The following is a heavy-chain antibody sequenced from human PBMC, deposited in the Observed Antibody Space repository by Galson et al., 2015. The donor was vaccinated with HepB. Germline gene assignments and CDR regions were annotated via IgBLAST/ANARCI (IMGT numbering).Heavy chain of an antibody. V-gene: IGHV1-58*01. Sequence: SVKVSCKASGFTFTSSAVQWVRQARGQRLEWIGWIVVGSGNTNYAQKFQERVTITRDMSTSTAYMELSSLRSEDTAVYYCARYYYDSSGPHRGTIYYFDYWGQGTLVTVSS. D-gene: IGHD3-22*01. CDR1: GFTFTSSA. CDR3: ARYYYDSSGPHRGTIYYFDY. J-gene: IGHJ4*02. CDR2: IVVGSGNT.